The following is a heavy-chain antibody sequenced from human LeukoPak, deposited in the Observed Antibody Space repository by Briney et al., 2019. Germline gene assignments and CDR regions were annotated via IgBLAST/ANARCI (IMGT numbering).Heavy chain of an antibody. D-gene: IGHD3-22*01. Sequence: GGSLRLSCAASGFTFSSYSMNWVRQAPGKGLEWVSSISSSSSYIYYADSVKGRFTISRDNAKNSLYLQMNSLRAEDTAVYYCARGGYYYDSSGYYHFDYWGQGTLVTVSS. CDR3: ARGGYYYDSSGYYHFDY. V-gene: IGHV3-21*01. CDR1: GFTFSSYS. J-gene: IGHJ4*02. CDR2: ISSSSSYI.